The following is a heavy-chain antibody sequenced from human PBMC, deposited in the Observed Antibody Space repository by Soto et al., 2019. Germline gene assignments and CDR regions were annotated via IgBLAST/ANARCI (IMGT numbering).Heavy chain of an antibody. J-gene: IGHJ6*02. Sequence: PSETLSLTCAVSGGSISSSNWWSWGRQPPGKGLEWIGEIYHSGSTNYNPSLKSRVTISVDKSKNQFSLKLSSVTAADTAVYYCARHQPYYYYGMDVWGQGTTVTVSS. V-gene: IGHV4-4*02. CDR1: GGSISSSNW. CDR2: IYHSGST. CDR3: ARHQPYYYYGMDV.